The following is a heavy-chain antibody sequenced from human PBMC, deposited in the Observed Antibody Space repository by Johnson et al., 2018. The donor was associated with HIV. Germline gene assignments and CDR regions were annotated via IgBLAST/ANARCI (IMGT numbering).Heavy chain of an antibody. J-gene: IGHJ3*02. Sequence: QMLLVESGGGVVQPGRSLRLPCAASGFTFGSYAMHWVRQAPGKVLEWVAFLSYDGSNKYYADSVKGRFTISRDNSKNTLYLQMNSLRPEDTAVYHCAREGYDIYDACDIWVQGTMVTVSS. CDR1: GFTFGSYA. CDR2: LSYDGSNK. D-gene: IGHD3-22*01. V-gene: IGHV3-30*04. CDR3: AREGYDIYDACDI.